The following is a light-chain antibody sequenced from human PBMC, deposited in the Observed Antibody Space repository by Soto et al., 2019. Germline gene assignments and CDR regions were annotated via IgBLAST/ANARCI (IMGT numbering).Light chain of an antibody. CDR1: QDISNY. J-gene: IGKJ4*01. CDR2: DAS. V-gene: IGKV1-33*01. Sequence: DIQMTQSPSSLSASVGDRVTITCQASQDISNYLNWYQQKPGKAPKLLIYDASNLETGAPSRFSGSGSGTDFTFTISSLQPEDIATYYCQQYDNLPRWTVGGGTKVDSK. CDR3: QQYDNLPRWT.